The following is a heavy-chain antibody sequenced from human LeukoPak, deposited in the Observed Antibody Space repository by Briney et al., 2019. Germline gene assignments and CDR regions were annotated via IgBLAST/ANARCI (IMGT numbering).Heavy chain of an antibody. CDR2: ISGSGGST. J-gene: IGHJ4*02. CDR1: GFTFSSYA. V-gene: IGHV3-23*01. D-gene: IGHD3-22*01. Sequence: PGGSLRLSCAASGFTFSSYAMNWVRQAPGKGLEWVSGISGSGGSTYYADSVKGRFTISRDNSKNTLYLQMNSLRAEDTAVYYCAKAAGVVITTHFDYWGQGTLVTVSS. CDR3: AKAAGVVITTHFDY.